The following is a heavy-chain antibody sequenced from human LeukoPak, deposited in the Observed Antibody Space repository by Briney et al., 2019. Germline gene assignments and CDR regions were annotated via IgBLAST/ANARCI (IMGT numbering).Heavy chain of an antibody. CDR2: TSHDGSFK. D-gene: IGHD3-10*01. Sequence: GGSLRLSCAASGFIFRNCAIHWVRQAPGKGLEWVAITSHDGSFKSYGDSVKGRFTITLSTDNSENTVYLQMNSLRIEDTAVYYCAKRSMVRGVQFDAFDLWGQGTIVTVSS. CDR3: AKRSMVRGVQFDAFDL. V-gene: IGHV3-30*04. J-gene: IGHJ3*01. CDR1: GFIFRNCA.